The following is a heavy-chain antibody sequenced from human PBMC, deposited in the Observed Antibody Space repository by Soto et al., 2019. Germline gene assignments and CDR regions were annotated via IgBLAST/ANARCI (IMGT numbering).Heavy chain of an antibody. CDR1: GGSISSSNL. CDR3: AREVVITQLYNWFDP. J-gene: IGHJ5*02. D-gene: IGHD3-22*01. CDR2: IYHSGST. V-gene: IGHV4-4*02. Sequence: SETLSLTCAVSGGSISSSNLWSCVRQPPGEGLEWIGEIYHSGSTNYNPSLKSRVAISVDKSKNQFSLKLSSVTAADTAVYYCAREVVITQLYNWFDPWGQGTLVTVYS.